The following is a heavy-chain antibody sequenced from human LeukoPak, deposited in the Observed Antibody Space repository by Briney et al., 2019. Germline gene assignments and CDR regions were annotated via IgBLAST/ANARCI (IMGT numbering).Heavy chain of an antibody. CDR3: AREIVAGVSSFDI. CDR2: INPNSGGT. V-gene: IGHV1-2*02. D-gene: IGHD2-21*01. J-gene: IGHJ3*02. Sequence: GASVKVSCKASGYTFTGYYMHWVRQAPGQGLEWMGWINPNSGGTNYAQKFQGRVTMTRDTSISTAYMELSRLRSDDTAVYYCAREIVAGVSSFDIWGQGTMVTVSS. CDR1: GYTFTGYY.